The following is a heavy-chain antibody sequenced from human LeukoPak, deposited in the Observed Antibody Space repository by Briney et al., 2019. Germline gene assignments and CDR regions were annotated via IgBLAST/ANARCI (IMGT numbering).Heavy chain of an antibody. V-gene: IGHV3-23*01. CDR1: GFTFSSYT. J-gene: IGHJ4*02. CDR3: AKRYDFWSGYVDY. Sequence: GGSLRLSCAASGFTFSSYTMSWVRQAPGKGLTWVSDISGSGGSTYYADSVKGRFTISRDNSKNTLYLQMNSLRAEDTAVYYCAKRYDFWSGYVDYWGQGTLVTVSS. D-gene: IGHD3-3*01. CDR2: ISGSGGST.